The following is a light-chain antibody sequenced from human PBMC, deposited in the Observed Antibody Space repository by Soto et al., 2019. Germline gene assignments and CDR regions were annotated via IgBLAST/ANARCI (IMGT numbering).Light chain of an antibody. V-gene: IGLV2-11*01. CDR1: SSDVGGYNY. J-gene: IGLJ1*01. CDR3: CSYAGRYTYV. Sequence: ALTQPRSVSGSPGQSVTISCTGASSDVGGYNYVSWYQQHPGKAPKLMIYDVSKRPSGVPDRFSGSKSGNTASLTISGLQTEDEADYYCCSYAGRYTYVFGTGTKVTVL. CDR2: DVS.